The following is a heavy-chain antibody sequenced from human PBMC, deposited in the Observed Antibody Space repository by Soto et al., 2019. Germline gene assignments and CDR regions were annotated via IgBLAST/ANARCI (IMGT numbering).Heavy chain of an antibody. CDR1: GGSISSRSYY. D-gene: IGHD2-2*01. CDR3: ARSARSCTSTTCYPLYYGLDV. V-gene: IGHV4-39*01. J-gene: IGHJ6*02. Sequence: SETLSLTCTVSGGSISSRSYYWGWIRQPPGKGLEWIGSIYYSGSTYYNPSLKSRVTMFVDTSKNQFSLKLSSVTDADTAVYYCARSARSCTSTTCYPLYYGLDVWGQGTTVTAP. CDR2: IYYSGST.